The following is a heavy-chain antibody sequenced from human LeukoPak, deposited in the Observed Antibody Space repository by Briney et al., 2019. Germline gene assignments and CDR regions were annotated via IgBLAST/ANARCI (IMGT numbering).Heavy chain of an antibody. Sequence: GGSLRLSCAASGFTVISNYMSWIRQAPGKGLEWVSCISRGGSDSYYADSVKGRFTISRDTAKNSLYLQMNSLRAEDTAVYYCARAGIVGAVFDFWGHGTLVTVPS. CDR1: GFTVISNY. D-gene: IGHD1-26*01. CDR3: ARAGIVGAVFDF. J-gene: IGHJ4*01. V-gene: IGHV3-11*01. CDR2: ISRGGSDS.